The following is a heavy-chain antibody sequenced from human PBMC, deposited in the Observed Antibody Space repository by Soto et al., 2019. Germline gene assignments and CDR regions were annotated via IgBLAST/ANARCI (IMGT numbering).Heavy chain of an antibody. CDR2: IYYSGST. D-gene: IGHD3-10*01. J-gene: IGHJ4*02. CDR1: GGSISSYY. V-gene: IGHV4-59*01. CDR3: ARVGAAYGSGSYYNPLDY. Sequence: SETLSLTCTVSGGSISSYYWIWIRQPPGKGLEWIGYIYYSGSTNYNPSLKSRVTISVDTSKNQFSLKLSSVTAADTAVYYCARVGAAYGSGSYYNPLDYWGQGTLVTVSS.